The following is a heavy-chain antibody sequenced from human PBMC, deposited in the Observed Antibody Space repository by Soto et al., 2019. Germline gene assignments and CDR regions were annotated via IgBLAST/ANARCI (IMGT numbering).Heavy chain of an antibody. J-gene: IGHJ6*02. V-gene: IGHV4-4*07. Sequence: QVQLQESGPGLMKPSETLSLTCTVSGGSISSYYWSWIRQPAGKGLEWIGRIYTSGSTNYNPSLKSRVTMSVDTSKNQFSLKLSSVTAADTAVYYCARGRVYCSGGSCYPHYYYYGMDVWGQGTTVTVSS. CDR2: IYTSGST. CDR1: GGSISSYY. D-gene: IGHD2-15*01. CDR3: ARGRVYCSGGSCYPHYYYYGMDV.